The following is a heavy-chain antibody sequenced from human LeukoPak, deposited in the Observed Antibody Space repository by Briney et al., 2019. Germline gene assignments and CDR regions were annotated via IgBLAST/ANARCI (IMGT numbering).Heavy chain of an antibody. D-gene: IGHD7-27*01. J-gene: IGHJ4*02. V-gene: IGHV3-30*02. Sequence: PGGSLRLSCAASGFTFSSYGMHWVRQAPGKGLEWLTYIRSDRSSKYYADSVKGRFSISRDNSKKTLYLQMNSLRPEDTAVYYCAKDYNWGWDYWGQGTLVTVSS. CDR2: IRSDRSSK. CDR3: AKDYNWGWDY. CDR1: GFTFSSYG.